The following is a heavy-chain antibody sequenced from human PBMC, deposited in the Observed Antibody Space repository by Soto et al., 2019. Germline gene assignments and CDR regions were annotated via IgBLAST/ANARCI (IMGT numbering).Heavy chain of an antibody. J-gene: IGHJ4*02. CDR1: GFTFSSYS. CDR3: ARELGYSSVDDDY. V-gene: IGHV3-48*02. Sequence: GGSLRLSCAASGFTFSSYSMNWVRQAPGKGLEWVSYISSSSSTIYYADSVKGRFTISRDNAKNLLYLQMNSLRDEYTAMYYCARELGYSSVDDDYWGQGTLVTVSS. D-gene: IGHD6-25*01. CDR2: ISSSSSTI.